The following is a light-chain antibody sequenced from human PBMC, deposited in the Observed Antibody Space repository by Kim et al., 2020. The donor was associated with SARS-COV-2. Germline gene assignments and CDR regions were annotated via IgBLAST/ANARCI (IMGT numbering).Light chain of an antibody. CDR1: VLAKKY. V-gene: IGLV3-27*01. CDR2: KDS. J-gene: IGLJ3*02. Sequence: SVSPEQTAMITCSGNVLAKKYARWFQQKPGQAPVVVIYKDSGRPSGIPERFSGSSSGTTVTLTISGAQVEDEADYYCYSAADNSWVFGGGTQLTVL. CDR3: YSAADNSWV.